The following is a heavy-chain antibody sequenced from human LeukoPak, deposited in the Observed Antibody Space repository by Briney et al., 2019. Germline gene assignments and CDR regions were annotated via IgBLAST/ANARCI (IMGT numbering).Heavy chain of an antibody. CDR1: GYTFTNYA. J-gene: IGHJ4*02. Sequence: ASVKVSCKASGYTFTNYALHWVRQAPGQRLEWMGWINPNSGGTNYAQKFQGRVTMTRDTSISTAYMELSRLRSDDTAVYYCARGGDYDFWSGYYLTIDYWGQGTLVTVSS. CDR2: INPNSGGT. V-gene: IGHV1-2*02. CDR3: ARGGDYDFWSGYYLTIDY. D-gene: IGHD3-3*01.